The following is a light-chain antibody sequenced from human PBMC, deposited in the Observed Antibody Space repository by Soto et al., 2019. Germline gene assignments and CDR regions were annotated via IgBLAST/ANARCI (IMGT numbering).Light chain of an antibody. CDR3: QQVAELPDT. Sequence: EIVLTQSPGTLSLSPGERATLSCRASQSVSSSYLAWYQQKPGQAPRLLIYGAFSRAAGIPDRFSGSGSGKSFPLTNNKLGPEDFAIFFWQQVAELPDTFGPGTKVENK. J-gene: IGKJ2*01. CDR2: GAF. CDR1: QSVSSSY. V-gene: IGKV3-20*01.